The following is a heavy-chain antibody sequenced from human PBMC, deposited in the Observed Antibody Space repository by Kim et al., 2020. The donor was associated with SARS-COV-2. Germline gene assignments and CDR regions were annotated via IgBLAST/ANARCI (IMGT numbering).Heavy chain of an antibody. CDR2: ISYDGSNK. J-gene: IGHJ4*02. CDR3: AKDQRQQVYYFDY. V-gene: IGHV3-30*18. Sequence: GGSLRLSCAASGFTFSSYGMHWVRQAPGKGLEWVAVISYDGSNKYYADSVKGRFTISRDNSKNTLYLQMNSLRAEDTAVYYCAKDQRQQVYYFDYWGQGTLVTVSS. D-gene: IGHD6-13*01. CDR1: GFTFSSYG.